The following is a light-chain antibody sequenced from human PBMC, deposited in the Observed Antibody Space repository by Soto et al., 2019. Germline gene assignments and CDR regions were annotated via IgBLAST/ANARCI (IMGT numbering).Light chain of an antibody. CDR2: WAS. V-gene: IGKV4-1*01. J-gene: IGKJ4*01. CDR1: QSVLYSLNNGNH. Sequence: DIVMTQSPDSLAVSLGERANLNCKSSQSVLYSLNNGNHLAWYQKKPGQPPRLLVYWASTRESGVPNRFSGSGSGTEFSLTISSLQAEDVAVYYCQQYYRSPLSFGGGTRVEIK. CDR3: QQYYRSPLS.